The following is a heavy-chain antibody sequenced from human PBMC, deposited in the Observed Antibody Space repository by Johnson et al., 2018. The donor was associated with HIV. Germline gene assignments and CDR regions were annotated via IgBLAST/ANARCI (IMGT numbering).Heavy chain of an antibody. V-gene: IGHV3-11*06. D-gene: IGHD3-9*01. CDR1: GFTLSDYH. J-gene: IGHJ3*02. CDR2: INWNGGDT. Sequence: QVQLVESGGGLVTPGGSLRLSCAASGFTLSDYHMTWVRQAPGKGLEWVSGINWNGGDTAYAGSVKGRFTISRDNAKSSLYLQMNSLRAEDTAVYYCARDPYYDFLTGPRDAFDIWGQGTMVTVSS. CDR3: ARDPYYDFLTGPRDAFDI.